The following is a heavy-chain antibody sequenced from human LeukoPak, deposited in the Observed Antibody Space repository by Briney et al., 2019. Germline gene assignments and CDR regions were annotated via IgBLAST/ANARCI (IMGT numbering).Heavy chain of an antibody. CDR2: IYNSVST. V-gene: IGHV4-59*01. D-gene: IGHD3-10*01. J-gene: IGHJ4*02. CDR3: ARVPRPRLLWFGEFLFDY. CDR1: VGSLSSYY. Sequence: SETLSLTCTVSVGSLSSYYWSWVRQPPGKGLEWIGYIYNSVSTNYNPSLKSGVTISVDTSKNPFSLKLSSVTAADTAVYYCARVPRPRLLWFGEFLFDYWGQGTLVTVSS.